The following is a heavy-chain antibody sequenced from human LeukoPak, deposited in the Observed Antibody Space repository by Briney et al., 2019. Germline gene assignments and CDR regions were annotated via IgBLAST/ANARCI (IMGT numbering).Heavy chain of an antibody. D-gene: IGHD3-10*01. Sequence: PSQTLSLTCNVSGGYISSGGNYWTWIRQSPGKGLEWIGCIYDRGPAYYNPSLKSRFTISVDRPKNQFFLNVTSLTAADTAVYFCARSRQASGLFNSWGQGTLVVVSS. CDR1: GGYISSGGNY. V-gene: IGHV4-30-2*06. CDR3: ARSRQASGLFNS. CDR2: IYDRGPA. J-gene: IGHJ5*01.